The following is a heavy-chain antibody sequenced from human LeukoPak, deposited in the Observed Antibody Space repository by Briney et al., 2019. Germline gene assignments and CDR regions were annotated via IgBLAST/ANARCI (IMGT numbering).Heavy chain of an antibody. V-gene: IGHV3-53*05. CDR3: AKGLTTNCRGCYFDY. CDR2: IYSGGST. D-gene: IGHD1-1*01. J-gene: IGHJ4*02. CDR1: GFTVSSNY. Sequence: PGGSLRLSCAASGFTVSSNYMSWVRQAPGKGLEWVSVIYSGGSTYYADSVKGRFTISRDNSKNTLYLQMNSLRAEDTAVYYCAKGLTTNCRGCYFDYWGQGTQVTVSS.